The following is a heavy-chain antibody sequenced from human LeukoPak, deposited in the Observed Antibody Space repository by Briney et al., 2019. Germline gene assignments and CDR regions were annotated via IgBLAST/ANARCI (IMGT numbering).Heavy chain of an antibody. D-gene: IGHD5-12*01. CDR1: GYSFTSYW. Sequence: GESLKISCKGSGYSFTSYWIGWVRQMPGKGLEWMGIIYPGDSDTRYSPSFQGQVTISADKSISTAYLQWSSLKASDTTMYYCARQSGYGGYVDSLYYFDYWGQGTLVTVSS. CDR3: ARQSGYGGYVDSLYYFDY. V-gene: IGHV5-51*01. J-gene: IGHJ4*02. CDR2: IYPGDSDT.